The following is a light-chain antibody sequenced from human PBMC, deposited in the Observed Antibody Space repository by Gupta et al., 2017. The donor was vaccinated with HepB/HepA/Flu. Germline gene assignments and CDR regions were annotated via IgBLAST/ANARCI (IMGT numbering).Light chain of an antibody. V-gene: IGLV3-1*01. CDR1: KLGDKY. Sequence: SYELTQPPSVSVSPGQTASITCSGDKLGDKYACWYQQKPGQSPVLVIYQDSKRPSGSPERFSGYNSGNTATLTISGTQAMDEDDYDCQAWDSSTVVFGGGTKLTVL. CDR3: QAWDSSTVV. J-gene: IGLJ2*01. CDR2: QDS.